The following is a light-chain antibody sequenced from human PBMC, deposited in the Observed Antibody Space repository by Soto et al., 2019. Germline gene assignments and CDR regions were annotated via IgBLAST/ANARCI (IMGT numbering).Light chain of an antibody. CDR2: EGS. CDR3: YSYADTSTV. CDR1: SSDVGTYNL. V-gene: IGLV2-23*01. Sequence: QSVLTQPASVSGSPGQSITISCTGTSSDVGTYNLVSWYQQHPGKAPKLMIYEGSKRPSGVSNRFSGSKSGNTASLTISGLQAEDEADYYCYSYADTSTVFGGGTKLTVL. J-gene: IGLJ3*02.